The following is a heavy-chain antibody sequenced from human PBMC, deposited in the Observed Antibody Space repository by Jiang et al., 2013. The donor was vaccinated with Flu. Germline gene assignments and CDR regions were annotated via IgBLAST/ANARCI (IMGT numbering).Heavy chain of an antibody. Sequence: QTLSLTCAISGDSVSSNSAAWNWIRQSPSRGLEWLGRTYYRSKWYNDYAVSVKSRITVNPDTSKNQFSLQLNSVTPEDTAVYYCARDFFLDYSFGFDYWGQGTLVTVSS. D-gene: IGHD4/OR15-4a*01. CDR2: TYYRSKWYN. J-gene: IGHJ4*02. CDR3: ARDFFLDYSFGFDY. CDR1: GDSVSSNSAA. V-gene: IGHV6-1*01.